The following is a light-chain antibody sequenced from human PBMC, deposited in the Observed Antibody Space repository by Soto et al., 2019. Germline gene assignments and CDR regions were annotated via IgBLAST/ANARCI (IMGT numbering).Light chain of an antibody. Sequence: QSALTQPRSVSGSPGQSVTISCTGTSSDVGGYNYVSWYQQHPGKAPKLMIYDVSKRPSGVPDRFSCSKSGNTASLTISAVQAEDEAYYYCCSYAGSYYVFGTGTKVTVL. CDR1: SSDVGGYNY. CDR3: CSYAGSYYV. V-gene: IGLV2-11*01. CDR2: DVS. J-gene: IGLJ1*01.